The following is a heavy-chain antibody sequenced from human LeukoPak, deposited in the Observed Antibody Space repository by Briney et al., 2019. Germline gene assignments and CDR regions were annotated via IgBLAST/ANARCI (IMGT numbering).Heavy chain of an antibody. CDR2: ANSGDST. CDR1: GFTFTSNG. D-gene: IGHD3-9*01. J-gene: IGHJ3*02. CDR3: AIEHRAAYDILTGAPLPGAFDI. Sequence: AGSLTLSCAASGFTFTSNGMHWDCPGQGQGLGRVSVANSGDSTYHADSVNGRITISRDKFKPTQYLQMNSLSAEDMAVYYCAIEHRAAYDILTGAPLPGAFDIWGQGTMVTVSS. V-gene: IGHV3-66*01.